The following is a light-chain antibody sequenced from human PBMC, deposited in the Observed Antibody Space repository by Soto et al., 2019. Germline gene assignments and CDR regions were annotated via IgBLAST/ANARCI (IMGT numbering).Light chain of an antibody. CDR2: SNK. CDR1: SSNIGAGYD. V-gene: IGLV1-40*01. J-gene: IGLJ1*01. CDR3: QSYDSSLSGYV. Sequence: QLVLTQPPSVSGAPGQRVTVSCTGSSSNIGAGYDVHWYQQLPGTAPKLLIYSNKKRPSGVPDRFSGSKSGTSASLAITGLQAEDEADYYCQSYDSSLSGYVFGTGTKLTVL.